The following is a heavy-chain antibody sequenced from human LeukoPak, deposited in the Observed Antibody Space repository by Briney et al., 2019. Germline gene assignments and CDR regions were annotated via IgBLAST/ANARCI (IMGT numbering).Heavy chain of an antibody. D-gene: IGHD2-15*01. V-gene: IGHV1-2*02. CDR3: ASTYCSGGSCHP. CDR2: INPNSGGT. Sequence: ASVTVSCKASGYTFTVYYMHWVRQAPGQGLEWMGWINPNSGGTNYAQKFQGRVTMTRDTSISTAYMELSRLRSDDTAVYYCASTYCSGGSCHPWGQGTLVTVSS. J-gene: IGHJ5*02. CDR1: GYTFTVYY.